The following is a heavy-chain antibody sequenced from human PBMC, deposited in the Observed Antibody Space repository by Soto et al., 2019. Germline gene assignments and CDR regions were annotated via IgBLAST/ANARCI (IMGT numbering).Heavy chain of an antibody. V-gene: IGHV3-23*01. Sequence: GSLRLSCAASGFTFSSYDMSWVRQAPGNGLEWVSTISSSGDNTYYADSVKGRFTISRDSPKNTLYLQMNSLRAEDTALYYCAKGRSVITSSPAYWGQGTLVTVS. CDR1: GFTFSSYD. D-gene: IGHD2-2*01. CDR3: AKGRSVITSSPAY. CDR2: ISSSGDNT. J-gene: IGHJ4*02.